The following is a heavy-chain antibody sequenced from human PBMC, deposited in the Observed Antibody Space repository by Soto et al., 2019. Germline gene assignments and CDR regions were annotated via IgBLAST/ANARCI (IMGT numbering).Heavy chain of an antibody. CDR3: ARAQEQLNAFDI. Sequence: SGPTLVNPTQTLTLTCTFSGFSLSTSGMCVTWIRQPPGKALEWLARIDLDDDKYHSTSLKTRFTISKDTSKNQVVLTMTNMDPVDTATYYCARAQEQLNAFDIWGQGTMVTVSS. D-gene: IGHD6-13*01. CDR2: IDLDDDK. V-gene: IGHV2-70*11. J-gene: IGHJ3*02. CDR1: GFSLSTSGMC.